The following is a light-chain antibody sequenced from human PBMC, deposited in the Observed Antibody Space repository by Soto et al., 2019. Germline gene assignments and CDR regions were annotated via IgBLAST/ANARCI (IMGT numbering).Light chain of an antibody. V-gene: IGLV9-49*01. CDR3: GSDHGSGSNFVYV. CDR2: VGTGGIVG. Sequence: VLTQPPSASASLGASVTLTCTLSSGYSNYKVDWYQQRPGKGPRFVMRVGTGGIVGSKGDGIPDRFSVLGSGLNRYLTIKNIQEEDESDYHCGSDHGSGSNFVYVFGTGTKVTVL. CDR1: SGYSNYK. J-gene: IGLJ1*01.